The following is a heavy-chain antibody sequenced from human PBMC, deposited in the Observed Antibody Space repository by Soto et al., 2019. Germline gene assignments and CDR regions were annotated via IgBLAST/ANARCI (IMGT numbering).Heavy chain of an antibody. D-gene: IGHD3-10*01. CDR1: GGSISSGGYS. CDR2: IYHSGST. Sequence: SETLSLTCAVSGGSISSGGYSWSWIRQPPGKGLEWIGYIYHSGSTYYNPSLKSRVTISVDRSKNQFSLKLSSVTAADTAVYYCARGYQGSGSYCDYWGQGTLVTVSS. CDR3: ARGYQGSGSYCDY. V-gene: IGHV4-30-2*01. J-gene: IGHJ4*02.